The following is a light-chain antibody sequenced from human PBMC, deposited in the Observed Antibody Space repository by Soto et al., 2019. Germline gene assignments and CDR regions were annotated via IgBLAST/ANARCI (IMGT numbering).Light chain of an antibody. CDR1: QRISSSY. V-gene: IGKV3D-7*01. Sequence: EVVLTQSPATLSLSPGEGATLSCRVSQRISSSYLSWYQQRPGQAPRLLIYGASTRATGIPARFSGSGRGSGTDFTLTISSLQPEDFAVYYCQQDYNLPITFGQGTRLEIK. CDR2: GAS. CDR3: QQDYNLPIT. J-gene: IGKJ5*01.